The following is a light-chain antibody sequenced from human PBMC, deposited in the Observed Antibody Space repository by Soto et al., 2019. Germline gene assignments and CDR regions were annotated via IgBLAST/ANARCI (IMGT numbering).Light chain of an antibody. Sequence: VLTQSPGTLSLSPGERATLSCRASQTVYSNYLAWYQQKPGQAPRLLIYGASSRATGIPDRFSGSGSGTDLTLTISRLEPEDFAVDYCQQYGSSVSYTFGQGTKLEIK. CDR1: QTVYSNY. CDR3: QQYGSSVSYT. CDR2: GAS. J-gene: IGKJ2*01. V-gene: IGKV3-20*01.